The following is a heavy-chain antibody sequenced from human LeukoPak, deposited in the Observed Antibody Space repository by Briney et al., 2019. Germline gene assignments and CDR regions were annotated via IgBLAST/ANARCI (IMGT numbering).Heavy chain of an antibody. Sequence: GGSLRLSCAASGFTFSSYGMHWVRQAPGKGLEWVAFIRYDGSNKYYADSVKGRFTISRDNSKNTLYLQMNSLRAEDTAVYYCARDQGYYYDSSGYPIHWGQGTLVTVSS. CDR3: ARDQGYYYDSSGYPIH. CDR2: IRYDGSNK. CDR1: GFTFSSYG. V-gene: IGHV3-30*02. D-gene: IGHD3-22*01. J-gene: IGHJ4*02.